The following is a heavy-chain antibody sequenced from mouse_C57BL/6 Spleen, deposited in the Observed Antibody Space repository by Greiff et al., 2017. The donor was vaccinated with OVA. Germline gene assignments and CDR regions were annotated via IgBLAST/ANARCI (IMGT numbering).Heavy chain of an antibody. Sequence: QVQLKQPGAELVKPGASVKVSCKASGYTFTSYWMHWVKQRPGQGLEWIGRIHPSDSDTNYNQKFKGKATLTVDKSSSTAYMQLSSLTSEDSAVYYCAIWGWLRDFDYWGQGTTLTVSS. CDR1: GYTFTSYW. D-gene: IGHD2-2*01. V-gene: IGHV1-74*01. CDR3: AIWGWLRDFDY. CDR2: IHPSDSDT. J-gene: IGHJ2*01.